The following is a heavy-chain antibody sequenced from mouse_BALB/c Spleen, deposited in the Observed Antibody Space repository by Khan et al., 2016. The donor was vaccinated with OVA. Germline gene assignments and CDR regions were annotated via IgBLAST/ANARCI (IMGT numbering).Heavy chain of an antibody. Sequence: VKLVESGAELMKPGASVKISCKATGYTFSSYWIEWVKQRPGHGLEWIGEILPGSNSSNYNERFKGKATITADTSSNTAYMQLSSLTSEASAIYYGARGNYYSSNSWFGYWGQGTLVTVSA. CDR2: ILPGSNSS. J-gene: IGHJ3*01. D-gene: IGHD1-1*01. CDR3: ARGNYYSSNSWFGY. V-gene: IGHV1-9*01. CDR1: GYTFSSYW.